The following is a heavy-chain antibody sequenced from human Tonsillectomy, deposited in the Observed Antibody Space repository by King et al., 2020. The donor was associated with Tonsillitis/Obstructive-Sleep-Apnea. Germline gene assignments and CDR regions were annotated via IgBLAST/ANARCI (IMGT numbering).Heavy chain of an antibody. D-gene: IGHD2-21*01. V-gene: IGHV3-48*03. CDR1: GFTFSTYE. J-gene: IGHJ5*02. Sequence: VQLVESGGGLVQPGGSLRLSCTASGFTFSTYEMKWVRQAPGKGLEWVSYISNSGTTIYYADSVKGRFTISRDNAENSLSLQMNNLRAEDTAVYYCHAPYYPNNHWGQGTLVTVSS. CDR2: ISNSGTTI. CDR3: HAPYYPNNH.